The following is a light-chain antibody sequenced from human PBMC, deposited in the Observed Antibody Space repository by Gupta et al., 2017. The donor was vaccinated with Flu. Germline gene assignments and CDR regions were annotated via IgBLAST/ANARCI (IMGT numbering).Light chain of an antibody. J-gene: IGKJ2*01. V-gene: IGKV1-12*01. Sequence: IQMTQSPSPASASAGDRFTITCRASQGISGGLAWYQQKPGKAPQLLIYSASTSQSGVPSRFSGSGSGTVFILTISSLPPDDFATYYFQQCNSYPPAFGQGTKLDIK. CDR1: QGISGG. CDR2: SAS. CDR3: QQCNSYPPA.